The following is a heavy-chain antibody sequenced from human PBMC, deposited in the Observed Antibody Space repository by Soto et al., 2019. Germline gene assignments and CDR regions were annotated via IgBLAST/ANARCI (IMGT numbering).Heavy chain of an antibody. D-gene: IGHD3-22*01. CDR3: ARPNYYDSSGYYKVGAFDI. J-gene: IGHJ3*02. V-gene: IGHV5-51*01. CDR1: GYSFTSYW. CDR2: IYPGDSDT. Sequence: PGESLKISCKGSGYSFTSYWIGWVRQMPGKGLEWMGIIYPGDSDTRYSPSFQGQVTISADKSISTAYLQWSSLKASDTAMYYCARPNYYDSSGYYKVGAFDIWGQGTMVTVSS.